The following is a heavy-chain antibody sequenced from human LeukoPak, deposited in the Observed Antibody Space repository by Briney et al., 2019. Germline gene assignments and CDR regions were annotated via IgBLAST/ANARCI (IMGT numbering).Heavy chain of an antibody. CDR1: GGSISSSSYY. Sequence: PSETLSLTCTVSGGSISSSSYYWGWIRQPPGKGLEWIGSIYYSVSTYYNPSLKSRVTISVDTSKNQFSLNLSSVAPADTAMYYCARPGYSSLTAYFDYWGQGTLVTVSS. D-gene: IGHD6-13*01. V-gene: IGHV4-39*01. J-gene: IGHJ4*02. CDR2: IYYSVST. CDR3: ARPGYSSLTAYFDY.